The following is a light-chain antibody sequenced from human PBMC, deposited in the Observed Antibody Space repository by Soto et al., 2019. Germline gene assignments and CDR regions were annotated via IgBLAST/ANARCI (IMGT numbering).Light chain of an antibody. Sequence: SALTQPASVSGSPGQSITISCTGTSSDVGGYNYVSWYQQHPGKAPKLMIYDVSNRPSGVSNRFSGSKSGNTASLTISGLQAEDEADYYCSSYTSRSTVFGTGTKGTVL. V-gene: IGLV2-14*01. J-gene: IGLJ1*01. CDR3: SSYTSRSTV. CDR2: DVS. CDR1: SSDVGGYNY.